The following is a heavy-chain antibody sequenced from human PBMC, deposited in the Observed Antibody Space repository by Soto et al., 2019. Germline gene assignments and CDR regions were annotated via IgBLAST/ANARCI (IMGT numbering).Heavy chain of an antibody. CDR1: GYSFTSYW. Sequence: GESLKIFCKGSGYSFTSYWISWVRQMPGKGLEWMGRIDPSDSYTNYSPSFQGHVTISADKSISTAYLQWSSLKASDTAMYYCARPSSGWYRDYYGMDVWGQGTTVTVSS. V-gene: IGHV5-10-1*01. CDR2: IDPSDSYT. D-gene: IGHD6-19*01. CDR3: ARPSSGWYRDYYGMDV. J-gene: IGHJ6*02.